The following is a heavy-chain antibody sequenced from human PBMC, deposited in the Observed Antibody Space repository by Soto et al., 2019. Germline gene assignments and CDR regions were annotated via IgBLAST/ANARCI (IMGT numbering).Heavy chain of an antibody. D-gene: IGHD5-12*01. CDR3: AAGGGLPRYY. V-gene: IGHV4-61*08. CDR2: IYYSGST. Sequence: SETLSLTCTVSGGSISSGGYYWSWIRQHPGKGLEWIGYIYYSGSTNYNPSGSTDYNPSLKSRVTISVDTPKKQISLKLTSVTAADTAVYYCAAGGGLPRYYWGQGTLVTVSS. J-gene: IGHJ4*02. CDR1: GGSISSGGYY.